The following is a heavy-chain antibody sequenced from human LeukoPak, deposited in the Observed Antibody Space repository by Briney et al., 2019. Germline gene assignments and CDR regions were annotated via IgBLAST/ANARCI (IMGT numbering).Heavy chain of an antibody. CDR1: GGSFCGYY. Sequence: SETLSLTCAVYGGSFCGYYWTWIRHTPGKGLEWSGEMNPSGSTNYNPSLKSRVTISVDTSKNQFSLKSSSVTAADTAVYYCARGRQDVTMIVVVMTAVSYYLDVWGKGTTVTVS. V-gene: IGHV4-34*01. D-gene: IGHD3-22*01. CDR3: ARGRQDVTMIVVVMTAVSYYLDV. J-gene: IGHJ6*03. CDR2: MNPSGST.